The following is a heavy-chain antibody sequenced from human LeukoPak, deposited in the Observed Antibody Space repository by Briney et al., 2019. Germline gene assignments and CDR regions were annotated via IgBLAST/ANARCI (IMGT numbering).Heavy chain of an antibody. V-gene: IGHV3-30*02. J-gene: IGHJ6*02. CDR1: GFTFSNYG. CDR2: IRYDGSDK. CDR3: ARDPSEWELRVV. Sequence: GGSLRLSCAASGFTFSNYGMDWVRQAPGQGLEWVAFIRYDGSDKYYADSVKGRFTISRDNSKNTLYLQVTSLRLEDTAVYYCARDPSEWELRVVWGQGTTVTVSS. D-gene: IGHD1-26*01.